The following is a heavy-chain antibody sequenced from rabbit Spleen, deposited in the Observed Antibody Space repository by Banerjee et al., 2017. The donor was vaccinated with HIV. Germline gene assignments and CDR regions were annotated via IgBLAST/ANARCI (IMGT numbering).Heavy chain of an antibody. CDR2: INAITGRA. J-gene: IGHJ4*01. CDR3: AILVAAGDFNL. D-gene: IGHD4-1*01. V-gene: IGHV1S45*01. Sequence: QEQLVESGGGLVQPEGSLTLTCKASGFDFSDKAVMCWVRQAPGKGLQWIACINAITGRAVYATWAKGRSTFSKASSTTVTLQLSSLTAADTATYFCAILVAAGDFNLWGQGTLVTVS. CDR1: GFDFSDKAV.